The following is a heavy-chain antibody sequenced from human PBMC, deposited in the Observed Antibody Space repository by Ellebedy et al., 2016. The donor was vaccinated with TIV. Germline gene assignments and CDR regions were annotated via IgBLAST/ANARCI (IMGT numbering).Heavy chain of an antibody. CDR2: FNPDGYT. Sequence: PGGSLRLSCEVSGFTFRDYWFHWVRQLPGEGLVWVPRFNPDGYTNYADSVKGRFIISRDNAKNTLYLEMSRLTDEDTAIYYCVRGSNDWYGMDYWGQGTLVTVSS. CDR3: VRGSNDWYGMDY. V-gene: IGHV3-74*01. J-gene: IGHJ4*02. D-gene: IGHD6-19*01. CDR1: GFTFRDYW.